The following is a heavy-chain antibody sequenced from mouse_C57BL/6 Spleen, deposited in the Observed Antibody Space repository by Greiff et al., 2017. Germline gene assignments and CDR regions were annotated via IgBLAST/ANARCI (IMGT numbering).Heavy chain of an antibody. CDR3: ARGLTAQATSY. Sequence: QVQLQQSGPELVKPGASVKLSCKASGYTFTSYDINWVKQRPGQGLEWIGWIYPRDGSTKYNEKFKGKATLTVDTSSSTAYMELHSLTSEDSAVYFLARGLTAQATSYWGQGTLVTVSA. V-gene: IGHV1-85*01. D-gene: IGHD3-2*02. CDR1: GYTFTSYD. CDR2: IYPRDGST. J-gene: IGHJ3*01.